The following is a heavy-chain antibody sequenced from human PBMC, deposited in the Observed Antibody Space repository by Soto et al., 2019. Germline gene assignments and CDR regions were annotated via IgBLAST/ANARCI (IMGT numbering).Heavy chain of an antibody. CDR1: GYTFTSYG. CDR2: ISAYNGNT. J-gene: IGHJ4*02. V-gene: IGHV1-18*01. Sequence: ASVKVSCKASGYTFTSYGISWVRQAPGQGLEWMGWISAYNGNTNYAQKLQGRVTMTTDTSTSTAYMELRSLRSDDTAVYYCASGTNYYDSSGFFAYWGQGTLVTVSS. CDR3: ASGTNYYDSSGFFAY. D-gene: IGHD3-22*01.